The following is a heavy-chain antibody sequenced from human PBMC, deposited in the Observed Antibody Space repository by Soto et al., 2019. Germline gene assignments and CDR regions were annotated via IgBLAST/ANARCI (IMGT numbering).Heavy chain of an antibody. CDR2: IFHTGTT. CDR3: AIVVGGTWGGIDY. D-gene: IGHD1-26*01. V-gene: IGHV4-4*02. J-gene: IGHJ4*02. Sequence: QVQLQQSGPGLVKPSETLSLTCGVSGDSISNGHWWRWVRQPPGKGLEWGGEIFHTGTTNYNPSLKGRVTISADQSKNQFAVELSSVTAADIAVYYCAIVVGGTWGGIDYWGQGTLVTVSS. CDR1: GDSISNGHW.